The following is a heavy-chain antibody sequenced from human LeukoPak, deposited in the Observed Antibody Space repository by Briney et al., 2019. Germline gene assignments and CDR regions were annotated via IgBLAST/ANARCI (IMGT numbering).Heavy chain of an antibody. V-gene: IGHV1-2*02. Sequence: ASVKVSCKASGYTFTGYYMHWVRQAPGLGLEWMGWINPNSGGTNYAQKFQGRVTMTRDTSISTAYMELSRLRSDDTAVYYCARVGYYDSSGYYFQHWGQGTLVTVSS. CDR1: GYTFTGYY. CDR3: ARVGYYDSSGYYFQH. J-gene: IGHJ1*01. D-gene: IGHD3-22*01. CDR2: INPNSGGT.